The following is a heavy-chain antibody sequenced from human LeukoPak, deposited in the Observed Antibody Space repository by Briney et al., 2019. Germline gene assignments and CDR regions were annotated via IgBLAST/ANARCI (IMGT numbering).Heavy chain of an antibody. V-gene: IGHV4-59*11. D-gene: IGHD3-3*01. CDR2: SYYSGST. Sequence: SETLSLTCTVSGGSISSHYWSWIRQPPGKGLEWVGYSYYSGSTNYNTSLKSRVTISVDTYKNQFSLKLSSVTDADTAVYYCARDGFWSGYNYYYYYMDVWGKGTTVSVSS. CDR1: GGSISSHY. CDR3: ARDGFWSGYNYYYYYMDV. J-gene: IGHJ6*03.